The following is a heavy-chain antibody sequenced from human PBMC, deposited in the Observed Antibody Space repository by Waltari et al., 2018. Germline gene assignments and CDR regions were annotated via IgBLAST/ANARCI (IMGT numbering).Heavy chain of an antibody. D-gene: IGHD2-21*01. J-gene: IGHJ6*02. Sequence: QVQLVQSGAEVKKPGASVKVSCKVSGYTLPELSMHWVRQAPGKGLEWMGWINPNSGGTNYAQKFQGRVTMTRDTSISTAYMELSRLRSDDTAVYYCARASSGLRAYYYGMDVWGQGTTVTVSS. CDR2: INPNSGGT. CDR3: ARASSGLRAYYYGMDV. V-gene: IGHV1-2*02. CDR1: GYTLPELS.